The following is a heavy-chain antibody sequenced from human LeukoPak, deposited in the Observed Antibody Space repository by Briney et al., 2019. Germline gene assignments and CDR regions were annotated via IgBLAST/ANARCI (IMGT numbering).Heavy chain of an antibody. CDR1: GFTFSSYW. CDR3: ARGDAFSGDH. J-gene: IGHJ4*02. D-gene: IGHD3-16*01. CDR2: INGEGSST. Sequence: GGSLRLSCAASGFTFSSYWMHWVRQAPGKGLVWVSRINGEGSSTTYADSVKGRFTISRDNAKNTLYLQMNSLRAEDTAVYYCARGDAFSGDHWGQGTLVTVSS. V-gene: IGHV3-74*01.